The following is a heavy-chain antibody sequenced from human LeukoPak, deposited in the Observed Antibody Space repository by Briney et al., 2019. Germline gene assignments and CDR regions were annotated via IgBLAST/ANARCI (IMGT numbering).Heavy chain of an antibody. J-gene: IGHJ4*02. CDR3: AKGGASGPERRPPDY. CDR1: GFTFSGYS. V-gene: IGHV3-48*01. CDR2: ISGSSTTI. Sequence: PGGSLRLSCAASGFTFSGYSMNWVRQAPGKGLEWVSYISGSSTTIYYADSVKGRFTISRDNAKNSLYLQMNSLRAEDTAVYYCAKGGASGPERRPPDYWGQGTLVTVSS. D-gene: IGHD1-1*01.